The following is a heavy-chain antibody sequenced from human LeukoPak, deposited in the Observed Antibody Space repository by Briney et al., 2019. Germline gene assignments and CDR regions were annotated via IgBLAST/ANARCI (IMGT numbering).Heavy chain of an antibody. Sequence: ASVKVSCKASGYTFTSYGISWVRQAPGQGLEWMGWISAYDGNTNYAQKLQGRVTMTTDTSTSTAYMELRSLRSDDTAVYYCARDQGYHYGSGSYYNVGRDWFDPWGQGTLVTVSS. CDR1: GYTFTSYG. CDR3: ARDQGYHYGSGSYYNVGRDWFDP. J-gene: IGHJ5*02. CDR2: ISAYDGNT. D-gene: IGHD3-10*01. V-gene: IGHV1-18*04.